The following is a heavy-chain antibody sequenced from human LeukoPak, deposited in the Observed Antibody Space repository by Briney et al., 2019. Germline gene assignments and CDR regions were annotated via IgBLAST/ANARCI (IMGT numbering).Heavy chain of an antibody. CDR2: IYYSGST. CDR3: AREALTVTYYYYGMDV. V-gene: IGHV4-31*03. CDR1: GGSISSGGYY. J-gene: IGHJ6*02. Sequence: SETLSLTCTVSGGSISSGGYYWSWIRQHPGKGLEWIGYIYYSGSTYYNPSLKSRVTISVDTSKNQFFLKLSSVTAADTAVYYCAREALTVTYYYYGMDVWGQGTTVTVSS. D-gene: IGHD4-17*01.